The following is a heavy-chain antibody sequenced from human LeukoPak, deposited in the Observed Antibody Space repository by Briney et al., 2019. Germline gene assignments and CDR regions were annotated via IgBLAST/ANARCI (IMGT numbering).Heavy chain of an antibody. Sequence: PSETLSLTCTVSGGSISSYYWSWIRQPPGKGLEWIGYIYYSGNTYYNPSLKSRVTISVDTSKNQFSLKLSSVTAADTAVYYCARGGHSSSWYPSYFDYWGQGTLVTVSS. V-gene: IGHV4-59*12. CDR1: GGSISSYY. CDR2: IYYSGNT. J-gene: IGHJ4*02. D-gene: IGHD6-13*01. CDR3: ARGGHSSSWYPSYFDY.